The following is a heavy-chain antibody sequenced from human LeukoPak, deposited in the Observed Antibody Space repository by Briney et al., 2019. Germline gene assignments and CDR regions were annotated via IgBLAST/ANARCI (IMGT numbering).Heavy chain of an antibody. V-gene: IGHV3-66*01. CDR2: IYSGGTT. Sequence: GGSLRLSCAASGFTVCSNFMRWVRQAPGKGLEWVSVIYSGGTTYYADSVKGRFTISRDNSKNTLHLQMNSLRAEDMAVYYCARDQYCYTHGAHWGQGTLVTVSS. D-gene: IGHD2-2*02. CDR1: GFTVCSNF. J-gene: IGHJ4*02. CDR3: ARDQYCYTHGAH.